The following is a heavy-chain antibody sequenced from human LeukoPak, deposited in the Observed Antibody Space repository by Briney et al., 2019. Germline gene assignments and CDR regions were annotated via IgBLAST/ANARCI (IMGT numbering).Heavy chain of an antibody. CDR3: AREATGPGSNWFDP. J-gene: IGHJ5*02. Sequence: SETLSLTCTVSGGSISSSSYYWGWIRQPPGKGLEWLGRIYYSGSTYYNPSLKSRVTISVDTSKNQFSLKLSSVTAADTAVYYCAREATGPGSNWFDPWGQGTLVTVSS. CDR2: IYYSGST. V-gene: IGHV4-39*02. D-gene: IGHD1-26*01. CDR1: GGSISSSSYY.